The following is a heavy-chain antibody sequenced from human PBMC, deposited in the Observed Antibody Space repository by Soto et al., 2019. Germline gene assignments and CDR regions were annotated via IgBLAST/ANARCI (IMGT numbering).Heavy chain of an antibody. V-gene: IGHV3-30-3*01. D-gene: IGHD3-10*01. CDR1: GFTFSSYA. CDR3: ARDRHGGSGADYYYGMDV. J-gene: IGHJ6*02. Sequence: GGSLRLSCAASGFTFSSYAMHWVRQAPGKGLEWVAVISYDGSNKYYADSVKGRFTISRDNSKNTLYLQMNSLRAEDTAVYYCARDRHGGSGADYYYGMDVWGQGTTVTVSS. CDR2: ISYDGSNK.